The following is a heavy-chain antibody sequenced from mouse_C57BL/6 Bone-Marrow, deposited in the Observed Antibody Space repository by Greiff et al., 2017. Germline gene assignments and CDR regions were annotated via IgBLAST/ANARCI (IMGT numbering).Heavy chain of an antibody. CDR1: GYTFTSYW. CDR3: ARGYCGRSYGGYFDV. D-gene: IGHD1-1*01. Sequence: VKLQQPGAELVKPGASVKMSCKASGYTFTSYWITWVKQRPGQGLEWIGEIYPGSGSTNYNEKFKSKATLTVDTSSSTAYMQLSSLTSEDSAVYYCARGYCGRSYGGYFDVWGTGTTVTVSS. V-gene: IGHV1-55*01. J-gene: IGHJ1*03. CDR2: IYPGSGST.